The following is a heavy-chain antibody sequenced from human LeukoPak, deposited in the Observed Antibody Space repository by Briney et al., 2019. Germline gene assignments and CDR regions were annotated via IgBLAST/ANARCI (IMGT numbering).Heavy chain of an antibody. D-gene: IGHD1/OR15-1a*01. V-gene: IGHV1-2*02. J-gene: IGHJ4*02. Sequence: ASVKVSCKASGYTFTDYYIHWVRRAPGQGLEWMGWINPKSGGTNYAQKFQGRVTMTRDTSINTAYMELSSLTSDDTAMYYCTRDSNNRPCDYWGQGTLVTASS. CDR3: TRDSNNRPCDY. CDR1: GYTFTDYY. CDR2: INPKSGGT.